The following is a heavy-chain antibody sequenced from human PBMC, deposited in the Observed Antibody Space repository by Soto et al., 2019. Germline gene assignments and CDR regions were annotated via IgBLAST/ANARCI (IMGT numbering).Heavy chain of an antibody. CDR3: ARRYSSSWYYFDY. J-gene: IGHJ4*02. V-gene: IGHV4-61*01. CDR2: IYYSGST. Sequence: LSLTCAVSGGSFSSGSYYWSWIRQPPGKGLEWIGYIYYSGSTNYNPSLKSRVTISVDTSKNQFSLKLSSVTAADTAVYYCARRYSSSWYYFDYWGQGTLVTVSS. D-gene: IGHD6-13*01. CDR1: GGSFSSGSYY.